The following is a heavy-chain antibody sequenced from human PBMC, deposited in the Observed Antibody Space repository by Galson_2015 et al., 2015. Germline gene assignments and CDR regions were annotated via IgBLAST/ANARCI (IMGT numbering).Heavy chain of an antibody. V-gene: IGHV3-23*01. CDR2: ISGSGGST. D-gene: IGHD1-26*01. Sequence: LSLSCAASGFTFPNYAMAWVRQAPGTGLAWVSAISGSGGSTFYADSVRGRFTISRDNSKNTLYLQMNSLRAEDTAVYYCARQVGPDYWGQGTLVTVSS. J-gene: IGHJ4*02. CDR1: GFTFPNYA. CDR3: ARQVGPDY.